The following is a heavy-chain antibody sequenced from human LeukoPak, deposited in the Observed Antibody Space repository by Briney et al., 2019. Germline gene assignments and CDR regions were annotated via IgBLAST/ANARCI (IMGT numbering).Heavy chain of an antibody. CDR2: INHSGST. CDR3: ARSYGSSGYYYARGDAPYYFDY. Sequence: SETLSLTCAVYGGSFSGYYWSWIRQPPGKGLEWIGEINHSGSTNYNPSLKSRVTRSVDAAKNQFSLKLSSVTAADTAVYYCARSYGSSGYYYARGDAPYYFDYWGQGTLVSVSS. CDR1: GGSFSGYY. V-gene: IGHV4-34*01. D-gene: IGHD3-22*01. J-gene: IGHJ4*02.